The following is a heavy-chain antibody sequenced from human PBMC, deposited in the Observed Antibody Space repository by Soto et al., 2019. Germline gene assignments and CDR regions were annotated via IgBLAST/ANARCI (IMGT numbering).Heavy chain of an antibody. CDR2: IYYSGST. CDR1: GGSISSSSYY. J-gene: IGHJ4*02. D-gene: IGHD3-9*01. Sequence: PSETLYVTSTVSGGSISSSSYYGGWIRQPPGKGLEWIGSIYYSGSTYYNPSLKSRVTISVDTSKNQFSLKLSSVTAADTAVYYCARQPRILTGYSGHFDYWGRGTLVTV. CDR3: ARQPRILTGYSGHFDY. V-gene: IGHV4-39*01.